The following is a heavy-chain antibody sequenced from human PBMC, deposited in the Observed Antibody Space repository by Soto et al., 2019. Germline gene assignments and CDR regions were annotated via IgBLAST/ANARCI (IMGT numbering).Heavy chain of an antibody. Sequence: PGGSLRLSCAASGFTVSSNYMSWVRQAPGKGLEWVSVIYSGGSTYYADSVKGRFTISRDNSMNTLYLQMNSLRAEDTAVYYCARGSYLAAAGTSKYYYYGMDVWGQGTTVTVSS. CDR2: IYSGGST. V-gene: IGHV3-66*01. D-gene: IGHD6-13*01. CDR1: GFTVSSNY. J-gene: IGHJ6*02. CDR3: ARGSYLAAAGTSKYYYYGMDV.